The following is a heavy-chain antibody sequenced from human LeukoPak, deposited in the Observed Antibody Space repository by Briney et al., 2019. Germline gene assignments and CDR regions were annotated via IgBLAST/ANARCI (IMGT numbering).Heavy chain of an antibody. CDR2: ISWNSGSI. CDR3: AKDSRGYGDYVDY. D-gene: IGHD4-17*01. J-gene: IGHJ4*02. Sequence: GGSLRLSCAASGFTFDDYAMHWVRQAPGKGLEWVSGISWNSGSIGYADSVKGRFTISRDNAKNSLYLHMNSLRAEDTALYYCAKDSRGYGDYVDYWGQGTLVTVSS. V-gene: IGHV3-9*01. CDR1: GFTFDDYA.